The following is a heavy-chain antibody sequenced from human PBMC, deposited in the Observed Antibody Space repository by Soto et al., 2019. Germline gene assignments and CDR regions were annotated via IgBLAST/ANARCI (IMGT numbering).Heavy chain of an antibody. D-gene: IGHD4-17*01. Sequence: ASVKVSCKASGYTFTSYDINWVRQATGQGLEWMGWMNPNSGNTGYAQKFQGRVTMTRNTSISTAYMELSSLRSEDTAVYYCAREDYGHYNDAFDIWGQGTMVTGSS. V-gene: IGHV1-8*01. CDR3: AREDYGHYNDAFDI. CDR2: MNPNSGNT. J-gene: IGHJ3*02. CDR1: GYTFTSYD.